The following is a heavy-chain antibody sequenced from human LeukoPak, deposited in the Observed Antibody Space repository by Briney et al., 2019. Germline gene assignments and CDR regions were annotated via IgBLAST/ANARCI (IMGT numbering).Heavy chain of an antibody. CDR3: AKDIMRVYYDSSGAFDY. J-gene: IGHJ4*02. CDR1: GFTFDDYA. CDR2: INWNSGSI. D-gene: IGHD3-22*01. Sequence: GGSLRLSCAASGFTFDDYAMHWVRQAPGKGLEWVSGINWNSGSIGYADSVKGRFTISRDNAKNSLYLQMNSLRAEDMALYYCAKDIMRVYYDSSGAFDYWGQGTLVTVSS. V-gene: IGHV3-9*03.